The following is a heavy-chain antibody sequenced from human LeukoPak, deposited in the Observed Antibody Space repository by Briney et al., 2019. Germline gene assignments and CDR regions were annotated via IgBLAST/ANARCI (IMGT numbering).Heavy chain of an antibody. CDR3: ASTNASAGYYYYGMDV. Sequence: PSETLSLTCAVYGGSFSGYYWGWIRQPPGKGLEWIGEINHSGSTNYNPSLKSRVTISVDTSKNQFSLKLSSVTAADTAVYYCASTNASAGYYYYGMDVWGQGTTVTVSS. D-gene: IGHD1-14*01. V-gene: IGHV4-34*01. CDR2: INHSGST. J-gene: IGHJ6*02. CDR1: GGSFSGYY.